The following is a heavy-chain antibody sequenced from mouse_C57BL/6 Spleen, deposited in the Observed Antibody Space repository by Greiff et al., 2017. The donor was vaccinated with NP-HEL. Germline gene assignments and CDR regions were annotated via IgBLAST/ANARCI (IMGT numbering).Heavy chain of an antibody. CDR2: INPNNGGT. CDR1: GYTFTDYY. CDR3: ARIDGYYWYFDV. V-gene: IGHV1-26*01. D-gene: IGHD2-3*01. Sequence: VQLQQSGPELVKPGASVKISCKASGYTFTDYYMNWVKQSHGKSLEWIGDINPNNGGTSYNQKFKGKATLTVDKSSSTAYMELRSLTSEDSAVYYCARIDGYYWYFDVWGTGTTVTVSS. J-gene: IGHJ1*03.